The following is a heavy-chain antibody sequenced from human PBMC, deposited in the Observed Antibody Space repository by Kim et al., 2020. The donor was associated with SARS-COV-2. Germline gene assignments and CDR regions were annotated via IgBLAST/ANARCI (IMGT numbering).Heavy chain of an antibody. CDR2: GST. CDR3: ARRPYGMDV. V-gene: IGHV4-59*08. Sequence: GSTNYNPSLKSRVTISVDTSKNQFSLKLSSVTAADTAVYYCARRPYGMDVWGQGTTVTVSS. J-gene: IGHJ6*02.